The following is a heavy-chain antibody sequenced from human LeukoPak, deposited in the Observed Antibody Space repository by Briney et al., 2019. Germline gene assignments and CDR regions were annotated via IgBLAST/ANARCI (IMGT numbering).Heavy chain of an antibody. D-gene: IGHD6-25*01. CDR3: AREAADY. J-gene: IGHJ4*02. CDR1: GYTFTGYY. V-gene: IGHV1-18*04. CDR2: ISGYNGDR. Sequence: ASVKVSCKASGYTFTGYYMHWVRQAPGQGLEWMGWISGYNGDRKYTQKLQGRVTMTTDTSTSTAYMELRSLRSDDTAVYYCAREAADYWGQGTLVTVSS.